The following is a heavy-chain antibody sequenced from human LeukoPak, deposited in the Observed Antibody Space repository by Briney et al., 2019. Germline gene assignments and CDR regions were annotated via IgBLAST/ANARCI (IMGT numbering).Heavy chain of an antibody. CDR2: IYYSGST. D-gene: IGHD2-2*01. CDR3: AREGYCSSTSCRPPNWFDP. Sequence: SETLSLTCTVSGGSVSSGSYYWSWIRQPPGKGLEWIGYIYYSGSTNYNPSLKSRVTISVDTSKNQFSLKLSSVTAADTAVYYCAREGYCSSTSCRPPNWFDPWGQGTLVTVSS. J-gene: IGHJ5*02. CDR1: GGSVSSGSYY. V-gene: IGHV4-61*01.